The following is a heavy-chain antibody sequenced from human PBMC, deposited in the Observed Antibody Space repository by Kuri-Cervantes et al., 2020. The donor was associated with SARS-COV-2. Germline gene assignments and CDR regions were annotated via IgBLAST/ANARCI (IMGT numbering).Heavy chain of an antibody. CDR2: IYYSGST. Sequence: SETLSLTCTVSGGSFSSGDYYWSWIRQPPGKGLEWIGYIYYSGSTYYNPSLKSRVTISVDTSKNQFSLKLSSVTAADTAVYYCARRYGGHFHAVAAPGPYYFDYWGQGTLVTVSS. CDR3: ARRYGGHFHAVAAPGPYYFDY. CDR1: GGSFSSGDYY. V-gene: IGHV4-30-4*08. D-gene: IGHD6-19*01. J-gene: IGHJ4*02.